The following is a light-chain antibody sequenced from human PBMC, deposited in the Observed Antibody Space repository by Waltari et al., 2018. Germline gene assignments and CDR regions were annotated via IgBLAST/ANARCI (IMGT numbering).Light chain of an antibody. V-gene: IGKV1-39*01. CDR3: QKSSSTPPWT. Sequence: DIQMTQSPSSLSASVGDGVTITCRASQSISIYLNWYQQKPGKAPKLLIYAASTLHSGVPSRFSGSGSGTEFTLTISSLQPEDFATYYCQKSSSTPPWTFGQGTKVEI. CDR2: AAS. CDR1: QSISIY. J-gene: IGKJ1*01.